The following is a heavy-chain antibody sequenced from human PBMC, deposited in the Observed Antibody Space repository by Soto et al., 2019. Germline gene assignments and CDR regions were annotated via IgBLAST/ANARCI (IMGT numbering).Heavy chain of an antibody. D-gene: IGHD4-17*01. CDR3: AKGNGDYVGWFDP. V-gene: IGHV3-23*01. J-gene: IGHJ5*02. Sequence: EVQLLESGGGSVQPGGSLRLSCAASGFTFSSYAMSWVRQAPGTGLQWVSAISGSGGTTYYADSVKGRFTISRDDSKSTLYLQMNSLRAEDTAVYYCAKGNGDYVGWFDPWGQGTLFTVSS. CDR1: GFTFSSYA. CDR2: ISGSGGTT.